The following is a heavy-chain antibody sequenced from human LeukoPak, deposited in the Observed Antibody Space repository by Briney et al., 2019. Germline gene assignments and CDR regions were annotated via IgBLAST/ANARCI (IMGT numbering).Heavy chain of an antibody. Sequence: SETLSLTCTVSGGSISSGSYYWSWIRQPAGKGLEWIGRIYTSGSTNYYPSLKSRVTMSVDTSKNQFSLKLSSVTAADTAVYYCARDVIAGAFDIWGQGTMVTVSS. V-gene: IGHV4-61*02. CDR2: IYTSGST. CDR3: ARDVIAGAFDI. J-gene: IGHJ3*02. CDR1: GGSISSGSYY. D-gene: IGHD2/OR15-2a*01.